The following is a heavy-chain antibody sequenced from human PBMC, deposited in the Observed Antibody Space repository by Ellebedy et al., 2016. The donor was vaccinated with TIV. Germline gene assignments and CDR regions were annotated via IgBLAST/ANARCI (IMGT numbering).Heavy chain of an antibody. V-gene: IGHV3-30*18. CDR3: AKEGAFGNWYFDL. J-gene: IGHJ2*01. Sequence: GESLKISCAASGFTFSSHGMHWVRQVPGKGPEWVAAIADHGTVQYYSDSVKGRFTISRDNSKNALWLQMNSLRFEDTAVYFCAKEGAFGNWYFDLWGHGTLVTVSS. CDR1: GFTFSSHG. CDR2: IADHGTVQ. D-gene: IGHD1-14*01.